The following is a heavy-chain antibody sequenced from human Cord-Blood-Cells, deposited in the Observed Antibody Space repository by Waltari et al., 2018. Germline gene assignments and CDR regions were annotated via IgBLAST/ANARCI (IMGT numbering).Heavy chain of an antibody. V-gene: IGHV2-5*01. CDR1: GFSLSTSGVG. Sequence: QITLKESGPTLVKPTQTLTLTCTFSGFSLSTSGVGVGWLRQPPGKALEWLALIYWNDDKRYSPSLKSRLTITKDTSKNQVVLTMTNMDPVDTATYYCAHLSIDRIAARQYFDYWGQGTLVTVSS. CDR2: IYWNDDK. D-gene: IGHD6-6*01. CDR3: AHLSIDRIAARQYFDY. J-gene: IGHJ4*02.